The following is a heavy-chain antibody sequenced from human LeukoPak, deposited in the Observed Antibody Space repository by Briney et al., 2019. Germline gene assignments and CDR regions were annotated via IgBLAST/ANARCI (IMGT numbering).Heavy chain of an antibody. CDR1: GFIFSKYW. CDR3: AAHRYSGIYPYYFDY. J-gene: IGHJ4*02. V-gene: IGHV3-74*01. Sequence: PGGSLRLSCEASGFIFSKYWMTWVRQAPGKGLVWVSRINSDGSSTSYADSVKGRFTISRDNSKNTLYLQMNSLRVEDTALYYCAAHRYSGIYPYYFDYWGQGALVTVSS. D-gene: IGHD1-26*01. CDR2: INSDGSST.